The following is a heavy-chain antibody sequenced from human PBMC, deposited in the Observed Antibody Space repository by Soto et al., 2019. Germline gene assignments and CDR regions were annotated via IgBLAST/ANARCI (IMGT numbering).Heavy chain of an antibody. D-gene: IGHD1-26*01. V-gene: IGHV3-30*18. Sequence: PWGSLSLSCESSGFTFICYGMHWVRQAPGKGLEWVAVISYYGTNEYYEDSVKGRFTISRDNSKNTLYLQMNSLRIEDTAVYFCAKEDPSGRYSLDYWGQGSQVTVSS. CDR3: AKEDPSGRYSLDY. J-gene: IGHJ4*02. CDR1: GFTFICYG. CDR2: ISYYGTNE.